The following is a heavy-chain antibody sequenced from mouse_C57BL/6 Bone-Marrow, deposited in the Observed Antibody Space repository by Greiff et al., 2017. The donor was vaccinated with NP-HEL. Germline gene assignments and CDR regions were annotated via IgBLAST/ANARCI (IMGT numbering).Heavy chain of an antibody. CDR3: TRGRNYGSSYDWYFDV. J-gene: IGHJ1*03. CDR1: GYTFTDYE. V-gene: IGHV1-15*01. CDR2: IDPETGGT. Sequence: VQLQQSGAELVRPGASVTLSCKASGYTFTDYEMHWVKQTPVHGLEWIGAIDPETGGTAYNQKFKGKAILTADKSSSTAYMELRSLTSEDSAVYYCTRGRNYGSSYDWYFDVWGTGTTVTVSS. D-gene: IGHD1-1*01.